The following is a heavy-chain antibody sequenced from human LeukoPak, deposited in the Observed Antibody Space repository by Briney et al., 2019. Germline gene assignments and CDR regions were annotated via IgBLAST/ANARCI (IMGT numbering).Heavy chain of an antibody. Sequence: ASVKVSCKASGYTFTGYYMHWVRRAPGQGLEWMGWINPNSGGTNYAQKFQGRVTMTRDTSISTAYMELSRLRSDDTAVYYCARATIAVAGTGHDYWGQGTLVTVSS. CDR2: INPNSGGT. V-gene: IGHV1-2*02. D-gene: IGHD6-19*01. CDR1: GYTFTGYY. CDR3: ARATIAVAGTGHDY. J-gene: IGHJ4*02.